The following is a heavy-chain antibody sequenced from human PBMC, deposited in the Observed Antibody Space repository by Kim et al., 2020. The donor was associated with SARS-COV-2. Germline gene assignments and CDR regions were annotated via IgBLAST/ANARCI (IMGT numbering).Heavy chain of an antibody. D-gene: IGHD4-17*01. J-gene: IGHJ4*02. V-gene: IGHV3-21*01. CDR3: ATVARSTVTTGG. Sequence: YYADAVKGRFTISRDNAKNSLYLQMNSLRAEDTAVYYCATVARSTVTTGGWGQGTLVTVSS.